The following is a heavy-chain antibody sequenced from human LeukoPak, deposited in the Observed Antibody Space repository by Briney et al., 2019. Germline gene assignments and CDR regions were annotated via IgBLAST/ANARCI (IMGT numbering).Heavy chain of an antibody. D-gene: IGHD2-15*01. CDR2: ITSSSFNI. CDR1: GFTFSFYS. CDR3: ARGSPPDI. V-gene: IGHV3-48*02. J-gene: IGHJ3*02. Sequence: QPGGSLRLSCAAPGFTFSFYSMNWVRQAPGKGLEWVSYITSSSFNIHYADSVKGRFTISRDNAKNSLYLQMNSLRDEDTSVYYCARGSPPDIWGQGIMVTVSS.